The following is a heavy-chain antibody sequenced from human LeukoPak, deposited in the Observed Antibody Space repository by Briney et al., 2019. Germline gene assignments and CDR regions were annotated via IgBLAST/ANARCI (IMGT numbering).Heavy chain of an antibody. Sequence: GGSLRLSCAASGFTFSSYWMHWVRQAPGKGLVWVSRINSDGSSTSYADSVKGRFTISRDNAKNTLFLQMNSLRAEDTAVYYCAKTPTGYFDWSTYYFDYWGQGTLVTVSS. CDR1: GFTFSSYW. CDR3: AKTPTGYFDWSTYYFDY. J-gene: IGHJ4*02. V-gene: IGHV3-74*01. D-gene: IGHD3-9*01. CDR2: INSDGSST.